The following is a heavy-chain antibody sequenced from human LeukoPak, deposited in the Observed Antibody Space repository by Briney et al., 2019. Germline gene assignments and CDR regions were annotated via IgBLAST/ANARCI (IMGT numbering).Heavy chain of an antibody. CDR2: IIPIFGTA. V-gene: IGHV1-69*13. Sequence: ASVKVSCKASGGTFSSYAISWVRQAPGQGLEWMGGIIPIFGTANYAQKFQGRVTITADESTSTAYMELSSLRSEDTAVYYCACDSSGYWRAFDIWGQGTMVTVSS. J-gene: IGHJ3*02. CDR3: ACDSSGYWRAFDI. CDR1: GGTFSSYA. D-gene: IGHD3-22*01.